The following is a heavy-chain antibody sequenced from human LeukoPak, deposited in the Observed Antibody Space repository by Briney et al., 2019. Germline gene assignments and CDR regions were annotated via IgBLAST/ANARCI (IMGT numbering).Heavy chain of an antibody. CDR2: ISSSGSTI. V-gene: IGHV3-11*01. D-gene: IGHD4-17*01. CDR3: AKGNYADPRGGFDY. Sequence: GGSLRLSCAASGFTFSDYYMSWIRQAPGKGLEWVSYISSSGSTIYYADSVKGRFTISRDNAKNSLYLQMSGLRAEDTALYYCAKGNYADPRGGFDYWGQGTLVTVSS. CDR1: GFTFSDYY. J-gene: IGHJ4*02.